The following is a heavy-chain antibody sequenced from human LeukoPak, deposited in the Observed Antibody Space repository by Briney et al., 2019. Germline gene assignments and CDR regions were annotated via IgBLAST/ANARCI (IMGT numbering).Heavy chain of an antibody. CDR1: GFTFSSYS. CDR2: ISSSSSYI. CDR3: ARDPLPVQQLGVSPI. J-gene: IGHJ3*02. Sequence: PGGSLRLSCAASGFTFSSYSMNWVRQAPGKGLEWGSSISSSSSYIYYADSVKGRFTISRDNAKNSLYLQMNSLRAEDTAVYYCARDPLPVQQLGVSPIWGQGTMVTVSS. D-gene: IGHD6-13*01. V-gene: IGHV3-21*01.